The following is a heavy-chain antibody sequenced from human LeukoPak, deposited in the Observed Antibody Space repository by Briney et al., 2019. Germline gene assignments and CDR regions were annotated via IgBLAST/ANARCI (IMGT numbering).Heavy chain of an antibody. J-gene: IGHJ4*02. D-gene: IGHD5-24*01. Sequence: GGSLRLSCAASGFTFSNYAMSWVRQAPGKGLEWVSAISGSGGSTYYADSVKGRFTISRDNSKNTLYLQMNSLRAEDTAVYYCAKDPKVEMATIGDWGQGTLVTVSS. CDR1: GFTFSNYA. V-gene: IGHV3-23*01. CDR2: ISGSGGST. CDR3: AKDPKVEMATIGD.